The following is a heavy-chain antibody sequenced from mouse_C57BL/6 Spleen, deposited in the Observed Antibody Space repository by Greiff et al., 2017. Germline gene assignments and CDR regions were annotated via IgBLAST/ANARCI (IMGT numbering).Heavy chain of an antibody. CDR3: ARGGDGNPYDD. Sequence: QVHLQQSGAGLVRPGTSVKMSCKASGYTFTNYWMGWAKQRPGHGLEWIGDIYPGGGYTNYNEKFKGQATLTADKSSSTAYMQVSSLTSEDAAIYYCARGGDGNPYDDWGKGTTLTVST. J-gene: IGHJ2*01. CDR1: GYTFTNYW. D-gene: IGHD2-1*01. CDR2: IYPGGGYT. V-gene: IGHV1-63*01.